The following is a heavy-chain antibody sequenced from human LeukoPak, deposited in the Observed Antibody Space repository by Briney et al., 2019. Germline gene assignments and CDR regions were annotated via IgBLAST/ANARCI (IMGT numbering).Heavy chain of an antibody. V-gene: IGHV3-30*18. J-gene: IGHJ4*02. D-gene: IGHD3-10*01. CDR3: AKEFFGEVRGVIGYFDY. CDR2: ISYDGSNK. CDR1: GFIFSSYG. Sequence: PGGSLRLSCAASGFIFSSYGMHWVRQAPGKGLEWVAVISYDGSNKYYADSVKGRFTISRDNSKNTLYLQMNSLRAEDTAVYYRAKEFFGEVRGVIGYFDYWSQGTLVTVSS.